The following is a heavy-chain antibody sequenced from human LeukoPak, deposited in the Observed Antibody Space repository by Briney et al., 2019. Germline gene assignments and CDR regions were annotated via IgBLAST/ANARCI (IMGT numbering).Heavy chain of an antibody. CDR2: INPNSGGT. V-gene: IGHV1-2*02. CDR1: GYTFTGYY. D-gene: IGHD6-13*01. CDR3: AKEIIAAASAWFDP. J-gene: IGHJ5*02. Sequence: GASVKVSCKASGYTFTGYYMHWVRQAPGQGLEWMGWINPNSGGTNYAQKFQGRVTMTRDTSISTAYMELSRLRSDDTAVYYCAKEIIAAASAWFDPWGQGTLVTVSS.